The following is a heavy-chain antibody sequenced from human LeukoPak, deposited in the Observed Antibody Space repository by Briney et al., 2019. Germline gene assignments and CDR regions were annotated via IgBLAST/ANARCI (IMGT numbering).Heavy chain of an antibody. CDR2: IRQDDSEE. D-gene: IGHD4-23*01. V-gene: IGHV3-7*01. J-gene: IGHJ4*02. CDR1: GFTFSSYG. CDR3: ATDRKVGTWDPRFNY. Sequence: PGRSLRLSCAASGFTFSSYGMHWVRQAPGKGLEWVANIRQDDSEENYVDSVKGRFTISRDNAKFSLYLQMSSLRAEDTAVYYCATDRKVGTWDPRFNYWGQGTLVTVSS.